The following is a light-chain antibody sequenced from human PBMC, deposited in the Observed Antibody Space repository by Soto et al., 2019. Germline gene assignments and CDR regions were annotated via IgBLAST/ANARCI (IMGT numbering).Light chain of an antibody. CDR2: EGT. CDR1: NNDIGNYKF. J-gene: IGLJ3*02. V-gene: IGLV2-23*01. Sequence: QSALTQPASVSGSPGQSITISCTGTNNDIGNYKFVSWYQQLPGKVPKVILFEGTKRPSGISHRFSGSKSGNTASLTISGLQAEDEADYYCCSYAGRNTWVFGGGTKVTVL. CDR3: CSYAGRNTWV.